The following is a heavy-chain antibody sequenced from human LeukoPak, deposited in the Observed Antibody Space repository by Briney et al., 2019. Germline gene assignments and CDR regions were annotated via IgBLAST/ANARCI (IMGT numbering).Heavy chain of an antibody. CDR2: IRSKAYGETA. D-gene: IGHD4-11*01. Sequence: GGSLRLSCTASGFTFGDYAMSWIRQAPGKGLEWVGLIRSKAYGETADYAASVKGRFTISRDDSKAIAYLQMNSLKTEDTAVYHCTRDRGDYNLYDYWGQGTLVTVSS. CDR1: GFTFGDYA. CDR3: TRDRGDYNLYDY. J-gene: IGHJ4*02. V-gene: IGHV3-49*03.